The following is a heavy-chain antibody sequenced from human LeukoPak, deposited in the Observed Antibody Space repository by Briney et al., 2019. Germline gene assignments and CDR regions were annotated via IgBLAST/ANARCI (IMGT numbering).Heavy chain of an antibody. CDR3: VAAEVGVTGFYAY. CDR2: IYPLDSEI. D-gene: IGHD3-3*01. CDR1: GYSFPSHW. V-gene: IGHV5-51*01. Sequence: GESLKISCKGSGYSFPSHWIGWVRHIPGTGLEWMGIIYPLDSEIRISPSFQGQVTISADKSLTTAYLQWNTLRASDTAMYYCVAAEVGVTGFYAYWGQGTLVTVSS. J-gene: IGHJ4*02.